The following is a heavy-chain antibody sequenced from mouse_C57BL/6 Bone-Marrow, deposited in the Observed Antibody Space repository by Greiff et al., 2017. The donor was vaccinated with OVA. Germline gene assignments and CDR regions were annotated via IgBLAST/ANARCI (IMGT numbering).Heavy chain of an antibody. J-gene: IGHJ2*01. D-gene: IGHD4-1*01. CDR2: IRLKSDNYAT. Sequence: EVQLQESGGGLVQPGGSMKLSCVASGFTFSNYWMNWVRQSPEKGLEWVAQIRLKSDNYATHYAESVKGRFTISRDDSKSSVYLQMNNLRAEDTGIYYCTGRTGTWDYWGQGTTLTVSS. V-gene: IGHV6-3*01. CDR1: GFTFSNYW. CDR3: TGRTGTWDY.